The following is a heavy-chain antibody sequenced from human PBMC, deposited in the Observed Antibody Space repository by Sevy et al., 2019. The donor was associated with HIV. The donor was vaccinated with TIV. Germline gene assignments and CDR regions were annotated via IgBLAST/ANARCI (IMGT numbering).Heavy chain of an antibody. V-gene: IGHV3-30*02. Sequence: GGSLRLSCAASGFTFSTYGMHWVRQAPGKGLEWVAFIRFDGTIKYYTDSVKGRLTISRDNSKNTLYLQMNSLRAEETAVYFCAKVLHIVVVPAAIDYYYGMDVWGQGTTVTVSS. CDR1: GFTFSTYG. D-gene: IGHD2-2*01. CDR2: IRFDGTIK. J-gene: IGHJ6*02. CDR3: AKVLHIVVVPAAIDYYYGMDV.